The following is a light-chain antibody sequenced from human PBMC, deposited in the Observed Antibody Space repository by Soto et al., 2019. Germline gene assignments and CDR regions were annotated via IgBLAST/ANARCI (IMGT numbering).Light chain of an antibody. Sequence: DIQMTQSPSSLSASVGDRVTITCRASQSIGGFLNWYQQKLGKAPKLLIYAASSLQSGVPSRFSGSGSGTDFTLTISSLQPEDFATYYCQQLNSYPLTFGGGTKVDIK. CDR2: AAS. CDR3: QQLNSYPLT. CDR1: QSIGGF. J-gene: IGKJ4*01. V-gene: IGKV1-39*01.